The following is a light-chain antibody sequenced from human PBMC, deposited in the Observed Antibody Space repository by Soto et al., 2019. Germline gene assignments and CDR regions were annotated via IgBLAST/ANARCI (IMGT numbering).Light chain of an antibody. CDR1: SSNIGNNY. CDR2: DNS. V-gene: IGLV1-51*01. CDR3: ISWDNSLSGKV. Sequence: QSVLTQPPSVSAAPGQKVTISCSGSSSNIGNNYVSWYQQIPGTAPKLLIYDNSKRPSGVSVRFSGSKSGTSATLGITGLQTGDEADYYCISWDNSLSGKVFGGGTKLTVL. J-gene: IGLJ2*01.